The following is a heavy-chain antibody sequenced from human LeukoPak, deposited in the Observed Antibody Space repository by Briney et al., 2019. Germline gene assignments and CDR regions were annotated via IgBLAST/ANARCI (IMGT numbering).Heavy chain of an antibody. CDR1: EFTFSTYG. V-gene: IGHV3-30*02. CDR2: IRYDASNK. CDR3: ARDRVVTGTNSGPGGDGDY. Sequence: GGSLRLSCAASEFTFSTYGMHWVRQAPGKGLEWVAFIRYDASNKYYADSVKGRFTISRDNSKNTLYLQMNSLRAEDTAVYYCARDRVVTGTNSGPGGDGDYWGQGTLVTVSS. D-gene: IGHD2-8*01. J-gene: IGHJ4*02.